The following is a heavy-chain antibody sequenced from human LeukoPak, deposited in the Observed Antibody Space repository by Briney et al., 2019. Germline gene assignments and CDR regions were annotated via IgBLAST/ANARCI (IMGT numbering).Heavy chain of an antibody. CDR3: ARGGDDYGDYWWFDP. Sequence: GASVKVSCKASGYTFTGYYMHWVRQAPGQGLEWMGWINPNSGGTNYAQKFQGRVTMTRDTSISTAYMELSRLRSDDTAVYYCARGGDDYGDYWWFDPWGQGTLVTVSS. D-gene: IGHD4-17*01. V-gene: IGHV1-2*02. CDR1: GYTFTGYY. CDR2: INPNSGGT. J-gene: IGHJ5*02.